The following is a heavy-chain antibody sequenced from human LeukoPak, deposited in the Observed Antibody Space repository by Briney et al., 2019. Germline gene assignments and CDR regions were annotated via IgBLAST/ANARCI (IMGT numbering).Heavy chain of an antibody. V-gene: IGHV5-51*01. CDR2: MYPGDSDT. CDR1: GYSFTTYW. J-gene: IGHJ3*02. CDR3: ARSTRSSSWYIGDAFDI. D-gene: IGHD6-13*01. Sequence: GESLKISCKGSGYSFTTYWIGWVRQMPGKGLEWMGIMYPGDSDTRYSPSFQGQVTISADRSISTAYLQWSSLKASDTAIYYCARSTRSSSWYIGDAFDIWGQGTMVTVSS.